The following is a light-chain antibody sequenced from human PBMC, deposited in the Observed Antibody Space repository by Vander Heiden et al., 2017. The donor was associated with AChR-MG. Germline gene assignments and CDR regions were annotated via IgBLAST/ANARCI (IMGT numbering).Light chain of an antibody. J-gene: IGLJ2*01. CDR2: RNN. CDR1: SSNIGSNY. V-gene: IGLV1-47*01. CDR3: AAWDDSLSVVV. Sequence: QSVLTQPPPPPGTPGQRVTISCSGSSSNIGSNYVYWYQQLPGTAPKLLIYRNNQRPSGVPDRFSGSKSGTSASLAISGLRSEDEADYYCAAWDDSLSVVVFGGGTKLTVL.